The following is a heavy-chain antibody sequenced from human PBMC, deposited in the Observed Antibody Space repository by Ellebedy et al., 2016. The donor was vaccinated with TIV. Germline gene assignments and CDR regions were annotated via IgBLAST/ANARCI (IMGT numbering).Heavy chain of an antibody. CDR1: GFTFSDYS. CDR3: ARAPVILGMVDY. CDR2: LSSGSSYI. D-gene: IGHD3-16*01. J-gene: IGHJ4*02. V-gene: IGHV3-21*01. Sequence: PGGSLRLSCAASGFTFSDYSMNWVRQAPGKGLEWFSSLSSGSSYIYYVDSVKGRFTISRANARNSLYLQMNSLRAEDTALYYCARAPVILGMVDYWGQGTLVTVSS.